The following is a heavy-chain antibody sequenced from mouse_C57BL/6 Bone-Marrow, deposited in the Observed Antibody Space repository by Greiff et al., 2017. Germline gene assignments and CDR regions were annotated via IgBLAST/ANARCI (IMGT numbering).Heavy chain of an antibody. Sequence: VQLQQPGAELVRPGASVKLSCTASGFTFTDYCMHWVKQRPEQGLEWIGWIDPEDGATDYASKFQGKATITADTSSTTAYVQLSSLTSEVAAVYYCAGDYYGSGWGFDYGGQGTMVTVSA. J-gene: IGHJ3*01. CDR3: AGDYYGSGWGFDY. CDR2: IDPEDGAT. V-gene: IGHV14-4*01. D-gene: IGHD1-1*01. CDR1: GFTFTDYC.